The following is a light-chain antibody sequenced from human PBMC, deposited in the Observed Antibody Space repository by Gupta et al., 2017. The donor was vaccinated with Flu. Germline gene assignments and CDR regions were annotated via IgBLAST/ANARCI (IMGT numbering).Light chain of an antibody. CDR1: QNIDFY. Sequence: PSSLSASVGDRVSISWRASQNIDFYLRWYQRKQGRAPTLLIYAAARGKSGVPSRFSGAGSGTNFTLTISRRQPEDFATYYCQNTLCGTWTFGRGTKV. J-gene: IGKJ1*01. CDR2: AAA. CDR3: QNTLCGTWT. V-gene: IGKV1-39*02.